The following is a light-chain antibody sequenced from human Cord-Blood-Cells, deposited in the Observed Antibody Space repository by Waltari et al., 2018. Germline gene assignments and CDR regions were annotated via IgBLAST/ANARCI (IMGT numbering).Light chain of an antibody. CDR2: DVS. Sequence: QSALTQPASVSGSPGQTNTISSTGTSSDDGGYNYVSWYQQHPGTAPKLMIYDVSNRPSGVSNRFSGSKSGKTASLTISGLQAEDEADYYCSSYTSSSTVVFGGGTKLTVL. J-gene: IGLJ2*01. V-gene: IGLV2-14*01. CDR1: SSDDGGYNY. CDR3: SSYTSSSTVV.